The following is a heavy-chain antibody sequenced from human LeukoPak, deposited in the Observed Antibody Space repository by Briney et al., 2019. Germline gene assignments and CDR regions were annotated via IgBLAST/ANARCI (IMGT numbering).Heavy chain of an antibody. D-gene: IGHD6-19*01. CDR3: AKDMAVAADWYFDL. J-gene: IGHJ2*01. CDR1: GFTFDDYT. Sequence: GGSLRLSCAASGFTFDDYTMHWVRQAPGKGLEWVSLISWDGGKTSYADSVKGRFTISRDNAKNSLYLQMNSLRAEDTALYYCAKDMAVAADWYFDLWGRGTLVTVSS. CDR2: ISWDGGKT. V-gene: IGHV3-43*01.